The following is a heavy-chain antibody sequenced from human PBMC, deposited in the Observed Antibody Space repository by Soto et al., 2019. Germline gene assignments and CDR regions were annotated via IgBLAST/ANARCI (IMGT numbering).Heavy chain of an antibody. Sequence: QVQLVQSGAEVKKPGASVKVSCKASGYTFTSYYMHWVRQAPGQGLEWMGIINPSGGSTSYAQKFQGRVTMTRDTSTSTVYMELSSLRSEDTAVYYCATRTTVTPFDYWGQGTLVTVSS. CDR3: ATRTTVTPFDY. J-gene: IGHJ4*02. V-gene: IGHV1-46*01. CDR2: INPSGGST. D-gene: IGHD4-17*01. CDR1: GYTFTSYY.